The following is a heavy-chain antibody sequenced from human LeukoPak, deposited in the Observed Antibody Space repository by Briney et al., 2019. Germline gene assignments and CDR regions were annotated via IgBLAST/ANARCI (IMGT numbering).Heavy chain of an antibody. J-gene: IGHJ4*02. V-gene: IGHV3-21*01. Sequence: GGSLRLSSAASGFTFSSYSMNWVRQAPGKGLEWVSFISSSTSYISYADSVKGRFTISRDNAKSSLWLQMNSLRAEDTAVYYCARDQGDGSGFRFDYWGQGTRVTVSS. CDR2: ISSSTSYI. CDR3: ARDQGDGSGFRFDY. CDR1: GFTFSSYS. D-gene: IGHD3-10*01.